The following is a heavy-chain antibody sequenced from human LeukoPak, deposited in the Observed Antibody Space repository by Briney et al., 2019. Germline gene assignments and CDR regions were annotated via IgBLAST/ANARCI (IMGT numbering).Heavy chain of an antibody. CDR2: ISAYTGNT. CDR1: GYTFVNFG. D-gene: IGHD4-23*01. CDR3: ARRLRWLYYFDY. Sequence: ASVKVSCTTSGYTFVNFGIHWVRQAPGQGLEWMGWISAYTGNTNYAQKFQGRVTMTTETSTRTAYMDLRSLRADDTAVYYCARRLRWLYYFDYWGQGTLVTVSS. J-gene: IGHJ4*02. V-gene: IGHV1-18*01.